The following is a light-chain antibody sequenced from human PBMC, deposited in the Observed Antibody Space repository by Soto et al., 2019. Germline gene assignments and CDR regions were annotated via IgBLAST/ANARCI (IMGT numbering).Light chain of an antibody. J-gene: IGLJ1*01. CDR2: EVN. CDR1: SSDVGGYNY. CDR3: SSYRGGSALGV. V-gene: IGLV2-14*01. Sequence: QSALTQPASVSGSPGQSITISCTGTSSDVGGYNYVSWYQQHPGKAPKLVIFEVNNRPSGVSNRFSGSKSGNTASLTISGLQAEDEADYYCSSYRGGSALGVFGTGTQLTVL.